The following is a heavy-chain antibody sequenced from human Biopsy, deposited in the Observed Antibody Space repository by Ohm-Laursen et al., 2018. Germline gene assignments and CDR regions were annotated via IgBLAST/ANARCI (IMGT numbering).Heavy chain of an antibody. CDR2: LNPVSGNS. D-gene: IGHD1-7*01. V-gene: IGHV1-8*01. CDR1: GYTFTSYD. Sequence: GPSVKVSCKVSGYTFTSYDITWARQASGQGPEWIGWLNPVSGNSNFGQKFRGRVTVTSDTSISTAYMELSGLTSDDTATYYCGRAVRNQLLTDPWGQGTLVTVTS. J-gene: IGHJ5*02. CDR3: GRAVRNQLLTDP.